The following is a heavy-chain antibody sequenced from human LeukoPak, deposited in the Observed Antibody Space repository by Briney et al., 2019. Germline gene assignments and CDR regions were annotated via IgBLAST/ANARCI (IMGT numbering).Heavy chain of an antibody. J-gene: IGHJ6*02. CDR1: GGSFSGYY. D-gene: IGHD4-17*01. CDR3: ARDSHYGDPEWYYYGMDV. V-gene: IGHV4-4*07. Sequence: SETLSLTCAVYGGSFSGYYWSWIRQPAGKGLEWIGRIYTSGSTNYNPSLKSRVTMSVDTSKNQFSLRLNSVTAADTAVYYCARDSHYGDPEWYYYGMDVWGQGTTVTVSS. CDR2: IYTSGST.